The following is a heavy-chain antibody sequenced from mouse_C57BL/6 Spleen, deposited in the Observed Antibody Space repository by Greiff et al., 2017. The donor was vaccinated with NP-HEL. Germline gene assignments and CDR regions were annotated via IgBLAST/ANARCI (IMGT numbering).Heavy chain of an antibody. CDR2: ISYSGST. CDR1: GYSITSGYD. D-gene: IGHD3-3*01. Sequence: EVQVVESGPGMVKPSQSLSLTCTVTGYSITSGYDWHWIRHFPGNKLEWMGYISYSGSTNYNPSLKSRISITHDTSKNHFFLKLNSVTTEDTATYYCARRGRGYFDYWGQGTTLTVSS. J-gene: IGHJ2*01. V-gene: IGHV3-1*01. CDR3: ARRGRGYFDY.